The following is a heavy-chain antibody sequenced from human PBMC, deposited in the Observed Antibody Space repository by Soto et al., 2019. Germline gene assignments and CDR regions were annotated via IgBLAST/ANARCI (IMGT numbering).Heavy chain of an antibody. CDR3: ASSPAFSSSWYGIPPDPSHGMDV. CDR2: INPSGGIT. V-gene: IGHV1-46*01. D-gene: IGHD6-13*01. CDR1: GYTFTSFY. Sequence: QMQLVQSGAEVKRPGASVRVSCKSSGYTFTSFYIHWVRQAPGQGLEWMGIINPSGGITNFAQRFQGRVTMPRGMTTNTHYMELSSLKSDDTVVYYCASSPAFSSSWYGIPPDPSHGMDVWGQGTTVTVS. J-gene: IGHJ6*02.